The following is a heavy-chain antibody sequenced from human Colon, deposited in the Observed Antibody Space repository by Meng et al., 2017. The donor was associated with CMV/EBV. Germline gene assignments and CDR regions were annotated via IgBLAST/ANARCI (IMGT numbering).Heavy chain of an antibody. CDR2: INGGIGLTT. CDR3: VRGSDFDN. J-gene: IGHJ4*02. D-gene: IGHD6-6*01. V-gene: IGHV3-23*03. CDR1: GFSFSTFG. Sequence: LSLTCAASGFSFSTFGMTWVRQAPGKGLEWVALINGGIGLTTYYGDSVKGRFTVSRDNSKNTLYLQMSSLRDDDTAMYYCVRGSDFDNWGQGTLVTVSS.